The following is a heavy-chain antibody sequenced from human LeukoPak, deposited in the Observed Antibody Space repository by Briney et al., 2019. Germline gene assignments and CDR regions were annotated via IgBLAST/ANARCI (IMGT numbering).Heavy chain of an antibody. D-gene: IGHD3-10*01. Sequence: SETLSLTCAVYRGSFSVYYWSWIRQPPGKGLEWSGEINHSGSTNYNPSLKSRVTISVDTSKNPFSLKLSSVTAADTAVYYCARGQGDYGSSFSFDYWGQGALVTVSS. CDR3: ARGQGDYGSSFSFDY. J-gene: IGHJ4*02. CDR2: INHSGST. V-gene: IGHV4-34*01. CDR1: RGSFSVYY.